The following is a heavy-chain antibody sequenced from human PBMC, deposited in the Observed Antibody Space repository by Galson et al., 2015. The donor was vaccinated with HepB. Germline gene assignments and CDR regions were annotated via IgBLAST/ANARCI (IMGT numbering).Heavy chain of an antibody. CDR1: GFTFGDYA. Sequence: SLRLSCAASGFTFGDYAMSWFRQAPEKGLEWVGFIRSKAYGGTTEYAASVKGRFTISRGDSKSIAYLQMNSLKTEDTAVYYCTRDGSPPILGYCTNGVCYYGSMYYFDYWGQGTLVTVSS. CDR3: TRDGSPPILGYCTNGVCYYGSMYYFDY. CDR2: IRSKAYGGTT. D-gene: IGHD2-8*01. J-gene: IGHJ4*02. V-gene: IGHV3-49*03.